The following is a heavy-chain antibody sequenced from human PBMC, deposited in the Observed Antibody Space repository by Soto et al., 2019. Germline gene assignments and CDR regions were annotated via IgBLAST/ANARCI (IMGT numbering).Heavy chain of an antibody. D-gene: IGHD3-10*01. CDR2: IYYSGST. Sequence: SETLSLTCTVSGGSVSSGSYYWSWIRQPPGKGLEWIGYIYYSGSTNYNPSLKSRVTISVDTSKNQFSLKLSSVTAADTAVYYCARIKRFTMVRGVTFDYWGQGTLVTVSS. J-gene: IGHJ4*02. V-gene: IGHV4-61*01. CDR3: ARIKRFTMVRGVTFDY. CDR1: GGSVSSGSYY.